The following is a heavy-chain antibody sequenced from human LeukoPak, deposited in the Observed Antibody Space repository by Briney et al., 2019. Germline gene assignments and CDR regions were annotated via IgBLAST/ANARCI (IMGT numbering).Heavy chain of an antibody. CDR2: ISYDGSNK. Sequence: GGSLRLSCAASGFTFSSYGMHWVRQAPGKGLEWVAVISYDGSNKYYADSVKGRFTISRDNSKNTQYLQMNSLRAEDTAVYYCARGGSSWYFDYMDVWGKGTTVTVSS. V-gene: IGHV3-30*03. CDR1: GFTFSSYG. J-gene: IGHJ6*03. D-gene: IGHD6-13*01. CDR3: ARGGSSWYFDYMDV.